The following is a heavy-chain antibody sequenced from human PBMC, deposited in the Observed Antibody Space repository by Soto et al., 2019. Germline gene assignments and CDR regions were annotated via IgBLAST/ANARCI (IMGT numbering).Heavy chain of an antibody. CDR1: GGSFSGYY. V-gene: IGHV4-34*01. Sequence: QVQLQQWGAGLLKPSETLSLTCAVYGGSFSGYYWSWIRQPPGKGLEWIGEINHSGSNNYNPSLKSRVTISVDTSKNQFSLKLSSVTAADTAVYYCARGTKFGVVIRDYYYGMDVWGQGTTVTVSS. CDR2: INHSGSN. D-gene: IGHD3-3*01. CDR3: ARGTKFGVVIRDYYYGMDV. J-gene: IGHJ6*02.